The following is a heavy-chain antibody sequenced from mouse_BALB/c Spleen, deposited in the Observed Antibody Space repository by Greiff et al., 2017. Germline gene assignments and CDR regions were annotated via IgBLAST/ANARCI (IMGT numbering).Heavy chain of an antibody. J-gene: IGHJ2*01. V-gene: IGHV5-9*03. D-gene: IGHD2-4*01. CDR2: ISSGGGNT. Sequence: DVQLVESGGGLVQPGGSLKLSCAASGFTFSSYTMSWVRQTPEKRLVWVATISSGGGNTYYPDSVKGRFTISRDNAKNNLYLQMSSLRSEDTALYYCARIYYDYDEVYFDYWGQGTTLTVSS. CDR1: GFTFSSYT. CDR3: ARIYYDYDEVYFDY.